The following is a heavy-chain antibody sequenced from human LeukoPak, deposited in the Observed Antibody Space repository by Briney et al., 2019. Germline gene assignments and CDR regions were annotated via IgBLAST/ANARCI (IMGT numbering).Heavy chain of an antibody. D-gene: IGHD3-22*01. CDR2: IYPGDSDT. V-gene: IGHV5-51*01. CDR3: ARRITMIEGGHNWFDP. CDR1: GYSFTSYW. Sequence: GESLNISCEGSGYSFTSYWIGWVRQMPGKGLEWMGIIYPGDSDTSYRPSFQGQVTISADKSISTAYLQWSSLKASDTAMYYCARRITMIEGGHNWFDPWGQETLVTVSS. J-gene: IGHJ5*02.